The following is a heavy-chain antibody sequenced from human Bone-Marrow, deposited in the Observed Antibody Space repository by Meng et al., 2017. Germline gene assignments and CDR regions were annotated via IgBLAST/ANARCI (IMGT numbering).Heavy chain of an antibody. J-gene: IGHJ4*02. CDR1: GGSISSGGYF. D-gene: IGHD2-15*01. CDR2: IYYTGTT. CDR3: ARGSCSGGSCWDFFDY. Sequence: SETLSLTCSVSGGSISSGGYFWTWIRQHPGTGLEFIGYIYYTGTTYYNPSLKSRLTKSLDTSKNQFSLDLASVTAADTAVYDCARGSCSGGSCWDFFDYWGQGTLVTVSS. V-gene: IGHV4-31*03.